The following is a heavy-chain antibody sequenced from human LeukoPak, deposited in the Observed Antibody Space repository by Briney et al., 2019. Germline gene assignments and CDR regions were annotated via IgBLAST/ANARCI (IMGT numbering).Heavy chain of an antibody. V-gene: IGHV4-39*01. Sequence: PSETLSLTCTVSGGSISSSSYYWGWIRQPPGKGLGWIGSIYYSGSTYYNPSLKSRVTISVDTSKNQFSLKLSSVTAADTAVYYCARRVYYYGSGSSEAWGQGTLVTVSS. D-gene: IGHD3-10*01. J-gene: IGHJ4*02. CDR2: IYYSGST. CDR1: GGSISSSSYY. CDR3: ARRVYYYGSGSSEA.